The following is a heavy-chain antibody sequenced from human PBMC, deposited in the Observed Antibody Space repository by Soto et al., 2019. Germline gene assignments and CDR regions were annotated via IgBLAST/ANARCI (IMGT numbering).Heavy chain of an antibody. Sequence: PSETLSLTCTVSGGSISSGGYYWSWIRQHPGKGLEWIGYIYYSGSTYYNPSLKSRVTISVDTSKNQFSLKLSSVTAADTAVYYCAREEVVAATPNTFESPDYGMDVWGQGTTVTVSS. J-gene: IGHJ6*02. V-gene: IGHV4-31*03. CDR2: IYYSGST. CDR3: AREEVVAATPNTFESPDYGMDV. CDR1: GGSISSGGYY. D-gene: IGHD2-15*01.